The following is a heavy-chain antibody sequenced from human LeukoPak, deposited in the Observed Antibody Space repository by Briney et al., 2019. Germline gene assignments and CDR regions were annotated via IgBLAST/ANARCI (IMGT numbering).Heavy chain of an antibody. CDR3: ARVRMATLYFDY. CDR2: IKQDGSEK. CDR1: GFTFSSYG. V-gene: IGHV3-7*01. Sequence: GGSLRLSCAASGFTFSSYGMHWVRQAPGKGLEWVANIKQDGSEKYYVDSVKGRFTISRDNAKNSLYLQMNSLRAEDTAVYYCARVRMATLYFDYWGQGTLVTVSS. D-gene: IGHD5-24*01. J-gene: IGHJ4*02.